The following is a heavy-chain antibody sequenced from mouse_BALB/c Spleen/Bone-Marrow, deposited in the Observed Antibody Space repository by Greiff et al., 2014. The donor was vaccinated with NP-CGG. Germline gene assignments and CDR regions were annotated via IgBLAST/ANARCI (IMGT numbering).Heavy chain of an antibody. V-gene: IGHV1-19*01. CDR3: ARGGYRDY. CDR1: GYTFTDYY. CDR2: VNPYNGGT. Sequence: EVKLQESGPELVKPGASVKMSCKASGYTFTDYYMDWVKQSHGESFEWIGRVNPYNGGTSYNQKFKGKATLTVDKSSTTACMELNSLTSEDPAVYYCARGGYRDYWGQGTTLKVSS. J-gene: IGHJ2*01. D-gene: IGHD2-2*01.